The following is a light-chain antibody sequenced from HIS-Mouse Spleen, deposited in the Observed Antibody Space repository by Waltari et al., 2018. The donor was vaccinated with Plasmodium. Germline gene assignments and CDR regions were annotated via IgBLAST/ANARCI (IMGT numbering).Light chain of an antibody. CDR3: QQRSNWPPYT. V-gene: IGKV3-11*01. CDR1: KSVSSY. Sequence: EIVLTQSPATLSLSPGERATLSCRASKSVSSYLAWYQQKPGQAPRLLIYDASNRATCIPARFSGRGSGTDFTLTISSLEPEDFAVYYCQQRSNWPPYTFGQGTKLEIK. J-gene: IGKJ2*01. CDR2: DAS.